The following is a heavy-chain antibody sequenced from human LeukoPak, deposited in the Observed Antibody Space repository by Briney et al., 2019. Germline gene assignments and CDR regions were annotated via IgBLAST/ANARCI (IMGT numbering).Heavy chain of an antibody. D-gene: IGHD5-12*01. CDR3: AREGSGYDYAFDI. CDR2: IYSSGST. V-gene: IGHV3-53*01. J-gene: IGHJ3*02. Sequence: GGSLRLSCAASGFTVSSNYMSWVRQAPGKGLEWVSVIYSSGSTYYADSVKGRFTTSRDNSKNTLYLQMNSLRAEDTAVYYCAREGSGYDYAFDIWGQGTMVTVSS. CDR1: GFTVSSNY.